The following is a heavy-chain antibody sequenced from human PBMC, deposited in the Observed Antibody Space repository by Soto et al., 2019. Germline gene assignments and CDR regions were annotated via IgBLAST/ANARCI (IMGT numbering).Heavy chain of an antibody. J-gene: IGHJ4*02. Sequence: GGSLRLSCAASGFTFSSYDMHWVRQATGKGLEWVSAIGTAGATYYPGSVKGRFTISRENAKNSLYLQMNSLRAGDTAVYYCARSILGPDTVTTGGFDYWGQGTLVTVSS. CDR3: ARSILGPDTVTTGGFDY. CDR1: GFTFSSYD. V-gene: IGHV3-13*01. CDR2: IGTAGAT. D-gene: IGHD4-17*01.